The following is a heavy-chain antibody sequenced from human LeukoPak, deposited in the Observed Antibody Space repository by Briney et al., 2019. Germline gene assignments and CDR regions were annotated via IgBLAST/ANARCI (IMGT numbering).Heavy chain of an antibody. D-gene: IGHD4-11*01. V-gene: IGHV1-8*03. J-gene: IGHJ3*02. CDR1: GYTFTSYD. CDR2: MNPNSGNT. CDR3: ARQSSTYDAFDI. Sequence: ASVTVSCKASGYTFTSYDINWVRQATGQGLEWMGWMNPNSGNTGYAQKFQGRVTITRNTSISTAYMELSSLRSEDTAVYYCARQSSTYDAFDIWGQGTMVTVSS.